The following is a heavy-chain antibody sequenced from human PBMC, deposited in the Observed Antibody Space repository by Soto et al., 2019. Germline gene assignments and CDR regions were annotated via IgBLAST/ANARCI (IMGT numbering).Heavy chain of an antibody. CDR3: ARGGEQLVAHFDY. D-gene: IGHD6-6*01. J-gene: IGHJ4*02. V-gene: IGHV3-21*01. Sequence: EVQLVESGGGLVKPGGSLRLSCAASGFTFSSYSMNWVRQAPGKGLEWVSSISSSSSYIYYADSVKGRFTISRDNAKNPLYLQMNSLRAEDTAVYYCARGGEQLVAHFDYWGQGTLVTVSS. CDR2: ISSSSSYI. CDR1: GFTFSSYS.